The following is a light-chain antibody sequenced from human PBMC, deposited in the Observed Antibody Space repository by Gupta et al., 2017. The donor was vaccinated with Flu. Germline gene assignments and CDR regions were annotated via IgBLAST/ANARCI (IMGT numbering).Light chain of an antibody. CDR1: NIGSKS. CDR3: QVWDSRSDHWV. V-gene: IGLV3-21*02. J-gene: IGLJ3*02. CDR2: DDT. Sequence: SYVLTQPPSVSAAPGQTARMTCGGNNIGSKSVHWYQQKPGQAPVLVVYDDTDRPSGIPDRFSGSKSGNTATLTISRVEAGDEADYYCQVWDSRSDHWVFGGGTKVTVL.